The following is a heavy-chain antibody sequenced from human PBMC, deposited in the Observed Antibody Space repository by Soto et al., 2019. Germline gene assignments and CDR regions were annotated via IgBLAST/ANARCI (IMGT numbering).Heavy chain of an antibody. J-gene: IGHJ4*02. D-gene: IGHD1-26*01. CDR1: GFTFSSYG. CDR3: AKDWISGSSVDY. Sequence: QVQLVESGGGVVQPGRSLRLSCAASGFTFSSYGMHWVRQAPGKGLEWVAVISYDGSNKYYADSVKGRFTISRDNSKNTPYLQMNSLRAEDTAVYYCAKDWISGSSVDYWGQGTLVTVSS. CDR2: ISYDGSNK. V-gene: IGHV3-30*18.